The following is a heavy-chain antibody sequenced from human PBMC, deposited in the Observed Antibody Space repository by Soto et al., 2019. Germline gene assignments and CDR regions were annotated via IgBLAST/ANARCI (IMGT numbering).Heavy chain of an antibody. D-gene: IGHD5-12*01. Sequence: ASVKVSCKASGGTFSSYAISWVRQAPGQGLEWMGGIIPIFGTANYAQKFQGRVTITADESTSTAYMELSSLRSEDTAVYYCARAGVVATPVDYYGMDVWGQGTTVTVSS. J-gene: IGHJ6*02. CDR1: GGTFSSYA. CDR2: IIPIFGTA. V-gene: IGHV1-69*13. CDR3: ARAGVVATPVDYYGMDV.